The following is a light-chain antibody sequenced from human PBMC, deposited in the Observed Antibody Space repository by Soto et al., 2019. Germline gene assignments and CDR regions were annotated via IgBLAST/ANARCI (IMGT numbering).Light chain of an antibody. V-gene: IGKV3-20*01. CDR3: QHFGGTTFT. CDR1: QSVSSSY. J-gene: IGKJ5*01. CDR2: GAS. Sequence: EIVMTQSPATLSVSPGERATLSCRASQSVSSSYIAWYQQRPGQTPSLLIYGASTRATGIPDRFSGSGSGTHFTLTISRLEPGDFAVYYCQHFGGTTFTFGQ.